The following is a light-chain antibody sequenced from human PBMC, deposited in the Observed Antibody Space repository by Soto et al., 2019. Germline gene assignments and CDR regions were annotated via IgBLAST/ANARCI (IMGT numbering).Light chain of an antibody. CDR2: EVT. J-gene: IGLJ3*02. V-gene: IGLV2-8*01. CDR3: SPYAGNNNLV. Sequence: QSALTQPPSASGSPGQSVTISCTGTSSDVGGYNYVSWYQQHPGKAPKLMIYEVTKRPSGVPDRFSGSKSGNTASLTVSGLQGEDEADYYCSPYAGNNNLVFGGGTKVTVL. CDR1: SSDVGGYNY.